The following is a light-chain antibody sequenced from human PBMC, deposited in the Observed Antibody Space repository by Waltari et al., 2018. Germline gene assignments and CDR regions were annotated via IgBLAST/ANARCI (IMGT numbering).Light chain of an antibody. CDR1: QSISSW. CDR2: KAS. J-gene: IGKJ1*01. Sequence: DIQMTQSPSTLSASVGDRVTITCRASQSISSWLAWYQQKPGKAPNLLIYKASSLKSGVSGSGSGAEFTLTISSLQPDDFATYYCQHYNNYPWTFGQGTKVEIK. CDR3: QHYNNYPWT. V-gene: IGKV1-5*03.